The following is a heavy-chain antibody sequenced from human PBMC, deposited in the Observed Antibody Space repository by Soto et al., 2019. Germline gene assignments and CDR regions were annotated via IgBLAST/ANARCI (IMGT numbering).Heavy chain of an antibody. Sequence: QVQLMQSGAEVKKPGASVKVSCTASGYTLTTNYMHWVRQASGQGLEWVAMINHRSNGNTKYAQTFKGRVSVTSDPPTSTVYMELNSLSSDDTAVFYCARGVLTSSCWGFDFWCQGTLVTVYS. CDR3: ARGVLTSSCWGFDF. CDR1: GYTLTTNY. CDR2: INHRSNGNT. V-gene: IGHV1-46*03. D-gene: IGHD6-19*01. J-gene: IGHJ4*02.